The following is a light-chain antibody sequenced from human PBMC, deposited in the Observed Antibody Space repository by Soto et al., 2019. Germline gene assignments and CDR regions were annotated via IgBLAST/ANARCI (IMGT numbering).Light chain of an antibody. CDR3: QHYHNYPWT. V-gene: IGKV1-8*01. Sequence: AIQMTQSPSSFSASTGDRVTISCRASQGISSYLAWYQQKPGKAPKLLIYGASTLQSGVPSRFSGSGFGTDFTITISCLQSEDFATYYCQHYHNYPWTFGQGTNVEIK. J-gene: IGKJ1*01. CDR1: QGISSY. CDR2: GAS.